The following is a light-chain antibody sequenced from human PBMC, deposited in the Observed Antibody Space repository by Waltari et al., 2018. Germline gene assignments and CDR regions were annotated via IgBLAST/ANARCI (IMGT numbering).Light chain of an antibody. V-gene: IGKV1-9*01. Sequence: DIQLPQSPSFLSASLGDRVTITCRASQGISSYLAWYQQKPGKAPKLLIYAASTLQSGVPSRFSGSGSGTEFTLTISSLQPEDFATYYCQQLNSYPITFGQGTRLEIK. CDR3: QQLNSYPIT. CDR2: AAS. J-gene: IGKJ5*01. CDR1: QGISSY.